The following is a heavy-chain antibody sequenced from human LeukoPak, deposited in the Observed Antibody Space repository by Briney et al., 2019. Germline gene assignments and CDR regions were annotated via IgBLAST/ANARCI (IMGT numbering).Heavy chain of an antibody. Sequence: GASVKVSCKASGYTFTSYYMHWVRQAPGQGLEWMGTINPSGGSTSYAQKFQGRVTMTRDTSTSTVYMELSSLRSEDTAVYYCAREGTRHYYDSSGNEIDYWGQGTLVTVSS. CDR1: GYTFTSYY. V-gene: IGHV1-46*01. J-gene: IGHJ4*02. D-gene: IGHD3-22*01. CDR3: AREGTRHYYDSSGNEIDY. CDR2: INPSGGST.